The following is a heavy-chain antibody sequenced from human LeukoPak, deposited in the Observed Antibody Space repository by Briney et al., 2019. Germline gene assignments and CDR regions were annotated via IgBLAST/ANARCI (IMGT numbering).Heavy chain of an antibody. J-gene: IGHJ4*02. Sequence: GGSLKLSCAASGFTFSGSAIHWVRQASGKGLEWVGRIRSKANSYATAYAASVKGRFTISRDDSKNTAYLQMNSLKTEDTAVYYCTSSSIAARPVDYWGQGTLVTVSS. D-gene: IGHD6-6*01. CDR1: GFTFSGSA. CDR3: TSSSIAARPVDY. V-gene: IGHV3-73*01. CDR2: IRSKANSYAT.